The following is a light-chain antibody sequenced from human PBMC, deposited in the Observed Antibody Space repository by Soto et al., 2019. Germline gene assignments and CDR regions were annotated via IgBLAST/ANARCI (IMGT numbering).Light chain of an antibody. CDR3: QQSYTTPRT. J-gene: IGKJ1*01. CDR1: QSISTF. Sequence: DIQMTQSPSSLSASVGDRVSVTCRASQSISTFLNWYQQRPGEAPKLLIYAASSLQSGVPSRFSGSVSGADFTLTICSLQPEDFATYYCQQSYTTPRTFGQGTKVEVK. V-gene: IGKV1-39*01. CDR2: AAS.